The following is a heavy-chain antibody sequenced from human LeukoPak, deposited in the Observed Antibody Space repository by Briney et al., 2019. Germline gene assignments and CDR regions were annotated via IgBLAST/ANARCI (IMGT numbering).Heavy chain of an antibody. CDR3: ARDNETMVRGVWGHAFDI. Sequence: PGGSLRLSCTASGFTFSSYTMNWVRQAPGKGLEWVSSISTSGSYIYYADSVKGRFTISRDNAKNSLYLQMNSLRAEDRAVYYCARDNETMVRGVWGHAFDIWGQGTMVTVSS. V-gene: IGHV3-21*01. J-gene: IGHJ3*02. CDR1: GFTFSSYT. D-gene: IGHD3-10*01. CDR2: ISTSGSYI.